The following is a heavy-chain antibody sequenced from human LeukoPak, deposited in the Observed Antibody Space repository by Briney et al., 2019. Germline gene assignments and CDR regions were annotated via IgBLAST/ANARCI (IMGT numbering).Heavy chain of an antibody. CDR3: ARLDYDFWSGYSRYYFDY. J-gene: IGHJ4*02. CDR1: GFTVSSNY. CDR2: IYSGGST. Sequence: GGSLRPSCAASGFTVSSNYMSWVRQAPGKGLEWVSVIYSGGSTYYADSVKGRFTISRDNSKNTLYLQMNSLRAEDTAVYYCARLDYDFWSGYSRYYFDYWGQGTLVTVSS. V-gene: IGHV3-53*01. D-gene: IGHD3-3*01.